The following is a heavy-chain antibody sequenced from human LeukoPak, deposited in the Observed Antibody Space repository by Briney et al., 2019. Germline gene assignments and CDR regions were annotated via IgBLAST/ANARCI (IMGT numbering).Heavy chain of an antibody. CDR3: ARDQYYYDSSGYYREYFQH. D-gene: IGHD3-22*01. CDR1: GFTFDDCG. V-gene: IGHV3-20*04. CDR2: INWNGGST. Sequence: RPGGSLRLSCAASGFTFDDCGMSWVRQAPGKGLEWVSGINWNGGSTGYADSVKGRFTISRDNAKNSLSRQMNSRRAEDTALYYCARDQYYYDSSGYYREYFQHWGQGTLVTVSS. J-gene: IGHJ1*01.